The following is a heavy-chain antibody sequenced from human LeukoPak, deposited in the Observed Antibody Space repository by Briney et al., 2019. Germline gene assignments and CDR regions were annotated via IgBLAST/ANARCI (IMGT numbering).Heavy chain of an antibody. CDR2: IYYDGST. J-gene: IGHJ5*01. CDR1: GDSISRSSYY. Sequence: SSEILSLTCSVSGDSISRSSYYWGWTRQPPGEGLEWIGTIYYDGSTYHNPSLKSRVTISVDASKNQFSLKLRSVTAADTAVYYCTRDSQLEWFYLWGQGTLVTVSS. V-gene: IGHV4-39*07. D-gene: IGHD3-10*01. CDR3: TRDSQLEWFYL.